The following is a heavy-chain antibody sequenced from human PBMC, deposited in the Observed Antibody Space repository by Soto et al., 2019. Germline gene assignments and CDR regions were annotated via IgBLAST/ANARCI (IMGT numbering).Heavy chain of an antibody. J-gene: IGHJ6*02. CDR1: GGSISSSNW. CDR2: IYHSGST. CDR3: ARVHVGYYYYGMDV. Sequence: SETLSLTXAVSGGSISSSNWWSWVRQPPGKGLEWIGEIYHSGSTNYNPSLKSRVTISVDKSKNQFSLKLSSVTAADTAVYYCARVHVGYYYYGMDVWGQGTTVTVSS. V-gene: IGHV4-4*02. D-gene: IGHD1-26*01.